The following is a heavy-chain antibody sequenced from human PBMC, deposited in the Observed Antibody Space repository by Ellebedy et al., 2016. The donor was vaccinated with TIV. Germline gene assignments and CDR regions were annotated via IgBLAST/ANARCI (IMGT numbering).Heavy chain of an antibody. Sequence: AASVKVSCKASGYTFTNYYMHWVRQAPGQGLEWMGIIDPSGGTTTYAQKFLGRVTMTRDTSTSTVYMQLSSLRFEDTAVYYCAREGGVDTAMSGYGMDVWGQGTTVTVSS. D-gene: IGHD5-18*01. J-gene: IGHJ6*02. CDR1: GYTFTNYY. V-gene: IGHV1-46*01. CDR3: AREGGVDTAMSGYGMDV. CDR2: IDPSGGTT.